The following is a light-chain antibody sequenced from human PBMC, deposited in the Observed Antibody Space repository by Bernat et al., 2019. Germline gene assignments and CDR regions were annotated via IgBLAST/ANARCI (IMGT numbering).Light chain of an antibody. V-gene: IGLV3-21*03. J-gene: IGLJ3*02. CDR2: DDS. Sequence: SHVLTQPPSVSVAPGKTASITCGGDNIGTYSVHWYQQRPGQAPVLVVYDDSDRPSGIPERFSGSKSGNTATLTISRVEAGDEADFYCQVWDSSSDQTTFGGGTKLTVL. CDR3: QVWDSSSDQTT. CDR1: NIGTYS.